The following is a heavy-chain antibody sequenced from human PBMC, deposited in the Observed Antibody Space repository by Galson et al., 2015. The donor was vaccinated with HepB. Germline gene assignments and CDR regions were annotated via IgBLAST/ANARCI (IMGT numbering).Heavy chain of an antibody. Sequence: SLRLSCAVSGFTFSSHAMHWVRQAPGEGLEWVADISSDRVEKYYAQSVKGRFTISRDNAKNTLYLQMHSLKTEDTAVYYCAKAEVPFPSGWDYYDYWGQGTRVTVSS. CDR2: ISSDRVEK. CDR3: AKAEVPFPSGWDYYDY. CDR1: GFTFSSHA. V-gene: IGHV3-30*18. D-gene: IGHD6-19*01. J-gene: IGHJ4*02.